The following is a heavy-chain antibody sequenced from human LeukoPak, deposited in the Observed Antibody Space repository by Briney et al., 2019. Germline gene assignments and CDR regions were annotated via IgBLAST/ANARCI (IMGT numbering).Heavy chain of an antibody. CDR1: GYTLTSYG. V-gene: IGHV1-18*01. CDR2: ISGYNGNT. D-gene: IGHD6-13*01. Sequence: GASVKVSCKASGYTLTSYGISWVRLAPGQGLEWMGWISGYNGNTNYAQKLQGRVTITRDTSASTAYMELSSLRSEDTAVYYCARALRYAAAGVPEDYWGQGTLVTVPS. J-gene: IGHJ4*02. CDR3: ARALRYAAAGVPEDY.